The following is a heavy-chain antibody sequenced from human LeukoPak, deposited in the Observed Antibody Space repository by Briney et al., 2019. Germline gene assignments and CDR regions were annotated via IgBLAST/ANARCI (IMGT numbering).Heavy chain of an antibody. CDR3: ARDPTYCGGDCYHTPDY. Sequence: ASVKVSCKASGYTFTSYGISWVRQAPGQGLEWMGWISAYNGNTNYAQKFQGRVTMTTDTSTSTAYMELRSLRSDDTAVYYCARDPTYCGGDCYHTPDYWGQGTLVTVSS. CDR2: ISAYNGNT. CDR1: GYTFTSYG. V-gene: IGHV1-18*01. J-gene: IGHJ4*02. D-gene: IGHD2-21*02.